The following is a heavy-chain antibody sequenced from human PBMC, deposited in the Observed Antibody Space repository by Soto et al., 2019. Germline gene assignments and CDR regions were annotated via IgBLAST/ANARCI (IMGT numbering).Heavy chain of an antibody. CDR1: EFTFSNYA. Sequence: PGGSLRLSCAASEFTFSNYAMSWVRQAPGKGLEWVSSISGDGSTTSYADSVKGRFTISRDNAKNTLYLQMNSLRAEDTAVYYCAARGGLGYCSGGSCYSFEDYYGMDVWGQGTTVTVSS. CDR3: AARGGLGYCSGGSCYSFEDYYGMDV. D-gene: IGHD2-15*01. V-gene: IGHV3-23*01. J-gene: IGHJ6*02. CDR2: ISGDGSTT.